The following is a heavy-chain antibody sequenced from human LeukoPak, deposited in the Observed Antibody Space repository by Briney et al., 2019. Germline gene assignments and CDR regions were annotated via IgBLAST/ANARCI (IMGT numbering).Heavy chain of an antibody. CDR1: GYTFTGYY. J-gene: IGHJ4*02. CDR3: ARSDYLATYY. Sequence: ASVKVSCKASGYTFTGYYIHWVRQAPGQGLEWMGWINPNSGGTNYAQKFQGRVTMTRDTSISTAYMVLSRLRSDDTAVYYCARSDYLATYYWGQGTRVTVSS. D-gene: IGHD4/OR15-4a*01. V-gene: IGHV1-2*02. CDR2: INPNSGGT.